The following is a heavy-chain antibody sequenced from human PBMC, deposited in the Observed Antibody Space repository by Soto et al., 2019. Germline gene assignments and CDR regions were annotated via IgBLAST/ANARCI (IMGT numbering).Heavy chain of an antibody. Sequence: EVQLLESGGGLVQPGGSLRLSCVASGFPFSSYAMSWVRQTPGRGLECVSSISSGSNTYYTDSVRGRLTISRDNSKNSLYLQMISLRADDTALYYCAKASATGKAAGMDVWGQGTTVSVSS. CDR1: GFPFSSYA. J-gene: IGHJ6*02. V-gene: IGHV3-23*01. CDR2: ISSGSNT. CDR3: AKASATGKAAGMDV. D-gene: IGHD3-10*01.